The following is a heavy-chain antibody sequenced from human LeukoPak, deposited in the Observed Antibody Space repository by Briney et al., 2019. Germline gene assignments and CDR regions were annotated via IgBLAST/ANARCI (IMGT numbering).Heavy chain of an antibody. CDR3: ASCTYYDILTGYPWPIDY. D-gene: IGHD3-9*01. CDR1: GFTFSSYG. V-gene: IGHV3-33*01. Sequence: PGRSLRLSCAASGFTFSSYGMHWVRQAPGKGLEWVAVIWYDGGNKYYADSVKGRFTISRDNSKNTLYLQMNSLRAEDTAVYYCASCTYYDILTGYPWPIDYWGQGTLVTVSS. J-gene: IGHJ4*02. CDR2: IWYDGGNK.